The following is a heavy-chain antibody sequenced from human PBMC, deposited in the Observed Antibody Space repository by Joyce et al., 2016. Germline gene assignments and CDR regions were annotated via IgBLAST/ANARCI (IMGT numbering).Heavy chain of an antibody. CDR3: ARASGMVSSIRGDGFDI. Sequence: EVQLVESGGGLVKPGGSLRLSCAASGFTFSNYKMNWVRQAPGKGIEWVSFISSTSTYISYGDSVKGRFTISRDNTNNSLSLQMDSLRVEDTAVYYCARASGMVSSIRGDGFDIWGQGTMVTVSS. J-gene: IGHJ3*02. D-gene: IGHD5/OR15-5a*01. CDR1: GFTFSNYK. V-gene: IGHV3-21*01. CDR2: ISSTSTYI.